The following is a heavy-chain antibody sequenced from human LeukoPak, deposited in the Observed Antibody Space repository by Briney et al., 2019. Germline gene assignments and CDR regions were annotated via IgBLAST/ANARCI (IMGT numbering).Heavy chain of an antibody. CDR2: IYHSGST. D-gene: IGHD3-10*01. CDR3: ARDFRAGGKDDY. V-gene: IGHV4-4*02. J-gene: IGHJ4*02. CDR1: GGSITSSNW. Sequence: SETLSLTCAVSGGSITSSNWWSWVRQPPGEGLQWIGEIYHSGSTNYNPSLKSRVTMSVDKSKNQLSLKLNSVTAADTAVYYCARDFRAGGKDDYWGQGTLVTVSS.